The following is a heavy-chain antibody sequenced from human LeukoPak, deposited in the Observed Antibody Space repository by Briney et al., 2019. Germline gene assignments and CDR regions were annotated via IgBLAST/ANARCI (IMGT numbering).Heavy chain of an antibody. J-gene: IGHJ4*02. D-gene: IGHD6-13*01. CDR1: GGSISSSSYY. CDR2: IYYSGST. V-gene: IGHV4-61*05. Sequence: PSETLSLTCTVSGGSISSSSYYWGWLRQPPGTGLEWIGYIYYSGSTNYNPSLKSRVTISVDTSKNQFSLKLSSVTAADTAVYYCAGSQGIAAAGDWGQGTLVTVSS. CDR3: AGSQGIAAAGD.